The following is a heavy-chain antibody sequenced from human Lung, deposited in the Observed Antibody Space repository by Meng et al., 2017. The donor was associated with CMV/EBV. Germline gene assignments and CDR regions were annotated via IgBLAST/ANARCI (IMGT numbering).Heavy chain of an antibody. J-gene: IGHJ5*02. CDR1: GGSFSGYY. CDR3: ARRLRFLEWLLYLGWLDP. CDR2: INHSGST. D-gene: IGHD3-3*01. Sequence: SETLSLXCAVYGGSFSGYYWSWIRQPPGKGLEWIGEINHSGSTNYNPSLKSRVTISVDTSKNQFSLKLSSVTAADTAVYYCARRLRFLEWLLYLGWLDPWGQGXLVTVSS. V-gene: IGHV4-34*01.